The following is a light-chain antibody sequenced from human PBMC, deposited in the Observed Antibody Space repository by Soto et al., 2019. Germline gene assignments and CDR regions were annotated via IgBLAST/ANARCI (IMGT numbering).Light chain of an antibody. CDR2: DAS. Sequence: DIQMTQSPSSLSASVGERVTITCQASQDISNYLNWYQQKPGKAPKLLINDASNLETVVPSRFSGSGSGTDVTFTISSLQPEDIATYYCQQCDNLPLTFGGGTKVEIK. V-gene: IGKV1-33*01. J-gene: IGKJ4*01. CDR1: QDISNY. CDR3: QQCDNLPLT.